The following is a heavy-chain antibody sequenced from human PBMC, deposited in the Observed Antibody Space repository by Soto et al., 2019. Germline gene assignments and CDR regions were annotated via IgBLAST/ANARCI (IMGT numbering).Heavy chain of an antibody. CDR2: IYYSGST. D-gene: IGHD3-16*01. Sequence: QVQLQESGPGLVKPSQTLSLTCTVSGVSINSGAYYWSWIRHLPGEGLEWIGYIYYSGSTYYNPSLKSRLTLSQDTSKNQFSLKLNSVTAADTAVYYGAGGGGIYFDYWGQGTLVTVSS. V-gene: IGHV4-31*03. CDR3: AGGGGIYFDY. J-gene: IGHJ4*02. CDR1: GVSINSGAYY.